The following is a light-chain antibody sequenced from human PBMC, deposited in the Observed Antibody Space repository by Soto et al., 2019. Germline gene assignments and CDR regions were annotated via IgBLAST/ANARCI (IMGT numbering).Light chain of an antibody. J-gene: IGKJ3*01. V-gene: IGKV1-27*01. CDR1: QGVSNY. CDR2: AAS. Sequence: DIQMTQSPSSLSASVGDRVTITCRVSQGVSNYLAWYQQKPGRVPELLIYAASTLQSGAPSRFSGSGSGTDFTLTISGLQPEDVATYYCQNYNRAPFTFGPGTKVDIK. CDR3: QNYNRAPFT.